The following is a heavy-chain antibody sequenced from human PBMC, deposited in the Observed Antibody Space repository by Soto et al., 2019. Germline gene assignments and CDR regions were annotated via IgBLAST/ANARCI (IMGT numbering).Heavy chain of an antibody. CDR1: GFTFSSYA. CDR3: AKGSSGLRFLEWLSPHDY. D-gene: IGHD3-3*01. Sequence: EVQLLESGGGLVQPGGSLRLSCAASGFTFSSYAMTWVRQAPGKGLEWVSAISGSGGSTYYADSVKGRFTISRDNSKXTLXLQMNSLRAEDTAVYYCAKGSSGLRFLEWLSPHDYWGQGTLVTVSS. V-gene: IGHV3-23*01. CDR2: ISGSGGST. J-gene: IGHJ4*02.